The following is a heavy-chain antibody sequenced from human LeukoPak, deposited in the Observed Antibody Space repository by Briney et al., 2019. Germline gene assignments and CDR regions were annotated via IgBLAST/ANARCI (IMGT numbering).Heavy chain of an antibody. D-gene: IGHD5-12*01. CDR3: ARHLRSGYSGYSDAFDI. Sequence: GESLKISCKGSGYSFTSYWIGWVRQMPGKGLEWMGIIYPGDSDTRYRPSFQGQVTISADKSISTAYLQWSSLKASDTAMYYCARHLRSGYSGYSDAFDIWGQGTMVTVSS. V-gene: IGHV5-51*01. CDR2: IYPGDSDT. J-gene: IGHJ3*02. CDR1: GYSFTSYW.